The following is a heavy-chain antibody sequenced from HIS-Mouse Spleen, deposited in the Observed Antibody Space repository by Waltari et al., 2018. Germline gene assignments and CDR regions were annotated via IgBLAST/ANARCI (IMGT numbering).Heavy chain of an antibody. J-gene: IGHJ2*01. CDR1: AGSISSSSFY. CDR2: IYYSGST. D-gene: IGHD6-13*01. V-gene: IGHV4-39*07. CDR3: AREIPYSSSWYDWYFDL. Sequence: QLQLQASGPGLVTPSETLSLTCTVSAGSISSSSFYWGWVPQPPGKGLEWIGSIYYSGSTYYNPSLKSRVTISVDTSKNQFSLKLSSVTAADTAVYYCAREIPYSSSWYDWYFDLWGRGTLVTVSS.